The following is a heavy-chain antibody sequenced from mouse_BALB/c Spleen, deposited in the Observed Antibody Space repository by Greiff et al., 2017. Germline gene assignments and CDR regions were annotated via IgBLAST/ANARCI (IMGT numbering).Heavy chain of an antibody. CDR2: ISYSGST. J-gene: IGHJ4*01. CDR1: GYSITSDYA. V-gene: IGHV3-2*02. CDR3: ARFYYDYEGDYAMDY. D-gene: IGHD2-4*01. Sequence: EVKLVESGPGLVKPSQSLSLTCTVTGYSITSDYAWNWIRQFPGNKLEWMGYISYSGSTSYNPSLKSRISITRDTSKNQFFLQLNSVTTEDTATYYCARFYYDYEGDYAMDYWGQGTSVTVSS.